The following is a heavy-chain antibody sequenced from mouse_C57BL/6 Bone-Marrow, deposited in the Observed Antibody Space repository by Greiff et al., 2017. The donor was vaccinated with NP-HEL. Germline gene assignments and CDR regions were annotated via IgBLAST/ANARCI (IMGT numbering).Heavy chain of an antibody. Sequence: QVHVKQSGAELVRPGTSVKMSCKASGYTFTNYWIGWAKQRPGHGLERIGDIYPGGGYTNYNEKFKGKATLTADKSSSTAYMQFSSLTSEDSAIYYCARLYDYFDYWGQGTTLTVSS. CDR3: ARLYDYFDY. CDR1: GYTFTNYW. V-gene: IGHV1-63*01. CDR2: IYPGGGYT. D-gene: IGHD2-3*01. J-gene: IGHJ2*01.